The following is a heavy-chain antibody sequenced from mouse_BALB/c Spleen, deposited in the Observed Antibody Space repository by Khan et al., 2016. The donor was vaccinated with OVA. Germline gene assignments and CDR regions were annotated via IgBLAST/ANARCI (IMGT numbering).Heavy chain of an antibody. Sequence: EVQLVESGPGLVKPSQSLSLTCTVTGYSITSDYAWNWIRQFPGNKLEWMGHISYSGNTKYNPSLKSRTSVTRDTSKNQIFLQLNSVTAEDTATYSCARVYGGDFDYWGQGTTLTVSS. V-gene: IGHV3-2*02. D-gene: IGHD2-10*02. CDR1: GYSITSDYA. J-gene: IGHJ2*01. CDR2: ISYSGNT. CDR3: ARVYGGDFDY.